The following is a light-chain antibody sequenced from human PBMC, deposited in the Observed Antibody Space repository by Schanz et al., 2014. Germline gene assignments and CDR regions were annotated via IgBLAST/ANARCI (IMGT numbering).Light chain of an antibody. V-gene: IGKV3-20*01. Sequence: ENVLTQSPGTLSLSPGEGATLSCRASQSVRNNYVSWYQQKPGQAPRLVIYAASRRATGIPDRFSGSGSGTVFTFTINRLEPEDLAVYYCQQYGSSTWTFGQGTKLEIK. CDR1: QSVRNNY. CDR2: AAS. J-gene: IGKJ1*01. CDR3: QQYGSSTWT.